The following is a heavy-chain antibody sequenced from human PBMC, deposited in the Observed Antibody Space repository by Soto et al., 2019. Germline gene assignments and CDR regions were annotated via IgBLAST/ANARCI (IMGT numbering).Heavy chain of an antibody. CDR2: IYYSGST. Sequence: SETLSLTCTVSGGSVSSGSFYWSWIRQPPGKGLEWIGYIYYSGSTNYNPSLKSRVTISVDTSKNQFSLKLSSVTAADTAVYYCARGPTVTTDYWGQGALVTVSS. CDR3: ARGPTVTTDY. CDR1: GGSVSSGSFY. V-gene: IGHV4-61*01. D-gene: IGHD4-17*01. J-gene: IGHJ4*02.